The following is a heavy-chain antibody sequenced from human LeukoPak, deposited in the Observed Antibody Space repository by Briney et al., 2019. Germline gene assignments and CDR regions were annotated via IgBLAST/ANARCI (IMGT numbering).Heavy chain of an antibody. CDR2: ISSGASTT. CDR3: ARVEGFGSGCCHY. CDR1: GFTFSSYE. Sequence: TGGSLRLSCAASGFTFSSYEMNWFRQAPGKGLEWVSYISSGASTTYYADSVKGRFTISRDNAKNSLYLQINSLRAEDTAVYYCARVEGFGSGCCHYWGQGTLVTVSS. D-gene: IGHD6-19*01. J-gene: IGHJ4*02. V-gene: IGHV3-48*03.